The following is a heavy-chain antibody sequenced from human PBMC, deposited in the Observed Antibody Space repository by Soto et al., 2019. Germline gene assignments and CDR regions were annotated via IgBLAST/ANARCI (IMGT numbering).Heavy chain of an antibody. CDR2: ISYDGSNK. V-gene: IGHV3-30*18. J-gene: IGHJ4*02. D-gene: IGHD4-17*01. CDR3: AKDGSRMTPVTTSQY. Sequence: QVQLVESGGGVVQPGRSLRLSCAASGFTFSSYGMHWVRQAPGKGLEWVAVISYDGSNKYYADYVMGRFTISRDNSKNTLYLQMNTLRAEDTAVYYCAKDGSRMTPVTTSQYWGQGTLVTVSS. CDR1: GFTFSSYG.